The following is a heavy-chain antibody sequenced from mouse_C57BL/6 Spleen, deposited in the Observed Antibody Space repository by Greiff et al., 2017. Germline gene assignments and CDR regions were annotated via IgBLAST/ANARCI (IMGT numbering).Heavy chain of an antibody. J-gene: IGHJ2*01. V-gene: IGHV1-55*01. Sequence: VQLQQPGAELVKPGASVKMSCKASGYTFTSYWITWVKQRPGQGLEWIGDIYPGSGSTNYNEKFKSKATLTVDTSSSTAYMQLSSLTSEDSAVYYCARYYYGSSGWDYWGQGTTLTVSS. CDR2: IYPGSGST. CDR3: ARYYYGSSGWDY. D-gene: IGHD1-1*01. CDR1: GYTFTSYW.